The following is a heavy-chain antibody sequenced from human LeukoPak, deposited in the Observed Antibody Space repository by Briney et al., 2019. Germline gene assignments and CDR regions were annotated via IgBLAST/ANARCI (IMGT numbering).Heavy chain of an antibody. D-gene: IGHD2-15*01. J-gene: IGHJ4*02. CDR1: GGSISSSSYY. CDR3: ARHPCSGGSCRMFDY. CDR2: IYYSGST. Sequence: SETLSLTCTVSGGSISSSSYYWGWIRQPPGKGLEWIGYIYYSGSTNYNPSLKSRVTISVDTSKNQFSLKLSSVTAADTAVYYCARHPCSGGSCRMFDYWGQGTLVTVSS. V-gene: IGHV4-61*05.